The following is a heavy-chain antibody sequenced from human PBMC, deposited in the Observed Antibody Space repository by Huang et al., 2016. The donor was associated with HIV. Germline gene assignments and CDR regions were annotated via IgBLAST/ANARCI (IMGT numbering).Heavy chain of an antibody. CDR3: ARGTGSSWYIGWFDP. V-gene: IGHV1-2*02. CDR2: INPNSGGT. CDR1: GYTFTGYY. D-gene: IGHD6-13*01. Sequence: QVQLVQSGAEVKKPVASVKVSCKASGYTFTGYYMHWVRQAPGQGLEWMGGINPNSGGTNYAQKCQGRVTMTRDTSISTAYMELSRLRSDDTAVYYCARGTGSSWYIGWFDPWGQGTLVTVSS. J-gene: IGHJ5*02.